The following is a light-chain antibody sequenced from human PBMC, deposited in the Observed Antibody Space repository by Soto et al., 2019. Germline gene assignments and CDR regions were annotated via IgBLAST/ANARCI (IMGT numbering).Light chain of an antibody. CDR3: SSYTSSSFYV. V-gene: IGLV2-14*01. CDR1: SSDVGGYNY. J-gene: IGLJ1*01. Sequence: QSALTQPASVSGSPGQSITISCTGTSSDVGGYNYVSWYQQHPGKAPKLMIYDVSNRPSGVSNRFSGSKSGNTASLTISGLQAEDEAYYYCSSYTSSSFYVFGTGTKVTVL. CDR2: DVS.